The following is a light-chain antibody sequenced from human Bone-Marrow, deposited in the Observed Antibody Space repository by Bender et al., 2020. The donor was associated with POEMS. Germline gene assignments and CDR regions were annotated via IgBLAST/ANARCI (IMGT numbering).Light chain of an antibody. Sequence: QSALTQPASVSGSPGQSITISCTGTSSDVGKYNLVSWYQQHPGKAPKLMIFEVTKRPSGVSSRFSASKSGNTASLTISGLQAEDEADYYCYSYAGSSTVVFGGGTKVTVL. J-gene: IGLJ2*01. CDR3: YSYAGSSTVV. V-gene: IGLV2-23*02. CDR2: EVT. CDR1: SSDVGKYNL.